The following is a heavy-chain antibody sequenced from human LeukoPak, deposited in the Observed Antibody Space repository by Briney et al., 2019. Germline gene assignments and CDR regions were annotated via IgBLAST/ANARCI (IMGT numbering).Heavy chain of an antibody. Sequence: SETLSLTCTVSGGSISSNTYYWGWIRQPPGKGLEWIGSIYYTGSTYHNPSLKSRVTIFVDTSKKQFSLKLTSVTAADTAVYYCARGRLVNDHPCWGQGTLVTVSS. V-gene: IGHV4-39*07. D-gene: IGHD3-9*01. CDR1: GGSISSNTYY. CDR3: ARGRLVNDHPC. CDR2: IYYTGST. J-gene: IGHJ4*02.